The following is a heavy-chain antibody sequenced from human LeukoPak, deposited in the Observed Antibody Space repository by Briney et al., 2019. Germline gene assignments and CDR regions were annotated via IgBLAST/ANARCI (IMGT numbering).Heavy chain of an antibody. CDR2: INWNGGST. Sequence: GGSLRLSCAASGFTFDDYGLSWVRQAPGKGLEWVSGINWNGGSTGYADSVKGRFTISRDNSKNTLYLQMNSLRAEDTAVYYCAKDSSGGAFDIWGQGTMVTVSS. CDR3: AKDSSGGAFDI. V-gene: IGHV3-20*04. J-gene: IGHJ3*02. CDR1: GFTFDDYG. D-gene: IGHD6-19*01.